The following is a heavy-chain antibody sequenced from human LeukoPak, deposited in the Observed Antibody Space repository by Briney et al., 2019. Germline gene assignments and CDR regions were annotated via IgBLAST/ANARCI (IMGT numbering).Heavy chain of an antibody. D-gene: IGHD3-3*01. CDR3: ARCFYSPRGVDYDFWSGYYYGMDV. Sequence: ASVKVSCKASGGTFSSYAISWVRQAPGQGLEWMGGIIPIFGTANYAQKFQGRVTITADESTSTAYMELSSLRSEDMAVYYCARCFYSPRGVDYDFWSGYYYGMDVWGQGTTVTVSS. J-gene: IGHJ6*02. CDR1: GGTFSSYA. V-gene: IGHV1-69*13. CDR2: IIPIFGTA.